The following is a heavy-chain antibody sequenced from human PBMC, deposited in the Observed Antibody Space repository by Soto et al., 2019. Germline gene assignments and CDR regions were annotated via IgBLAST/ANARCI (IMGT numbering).Heavy chain of an antibody. D-gene: IGHD6-13*01. CDR1: GYTFSRYG. CDR3: ARASAYSTPWSFDN. Sequence: GASVKVSCKASGYTFSRYGISWVRQAPGQGLEWMGWISGFNGNTKESEKLQGRVTPTTDTAANTAHMELRGLRSDDTAVYYCARASAYSTPWSFDNWGQGTLVTVS. J-gene: IGHJ4*02. V-gene: IGHV1-18*01. CDR2: ISGFNGNT.